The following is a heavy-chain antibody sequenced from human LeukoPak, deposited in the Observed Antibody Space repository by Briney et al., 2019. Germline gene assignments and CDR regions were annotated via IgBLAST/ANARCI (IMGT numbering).Heavy chain of an antibody. CDR1: GGSISSYY. CDR3: ERAAGGYYYYYMDV. D-gene: IGHD3-16*01. CDR2: IYYSGST. J-gene: IGHJ6*03. Sequence: PSETLSLTCTVSGGSISSYYWSWIRQPPGKGLEWIGYIYYSGSTNYNPSLKSRVTISVDTSKNQFSLKLSSVTAADTAVYYCERAAGGYYYYYMDVWGKGTTVTVSS. V-gene: IGHV4-59*01.